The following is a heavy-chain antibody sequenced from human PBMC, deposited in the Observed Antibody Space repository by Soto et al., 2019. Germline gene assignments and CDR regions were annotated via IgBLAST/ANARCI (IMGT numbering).Heavy chain of an antibody. CDR1: GGSISSYY. CDR2: TYYSGST. J-gene: IGHJ4*02. Sequence: SETLSLTCTVSGGSISSYYWSWIRQPPGKGLEWIGYTYYSGSTNYNPSLKSRVTISVDTSKNQFSLKLSSVTAADTAVYYWARARAYGDCDYWGQGTRVTVSS. CDR3: ARARAYGDCDY. D-gene: IGHD4-17*01. V-gene: IGHV4-59*01.